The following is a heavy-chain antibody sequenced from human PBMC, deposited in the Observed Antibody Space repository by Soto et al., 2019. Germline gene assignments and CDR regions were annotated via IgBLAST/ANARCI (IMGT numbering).Heavy chain of an antibody. V-gene: IGHV3-9*01. J-gene: IGHJ4*02. CDR1: GFTFDDYA. D-gene: IGHD4-17*01. Sequence: GGSLRLSCAASGFTFDDYAMHWVRQAPGKGLEWVSGISWNSGSIGYADSVKGRFTISRDNAKNSLYLQMNSLRAEDTALYYCAKDLSGDYVGGYFDYWGQGTLVTVSS. CDR2: ISWNSGSI. CDR3: AKDLSGDYVGGYFDY.